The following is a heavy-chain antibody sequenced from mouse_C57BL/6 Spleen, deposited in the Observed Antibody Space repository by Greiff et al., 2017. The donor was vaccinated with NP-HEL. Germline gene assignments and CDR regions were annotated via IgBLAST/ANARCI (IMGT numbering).Heavy chain of an antibody. CDR2: ISSGGSYT. Sequence: EVKVVESGGDLVKPGGSLKLSCAASGFTFSSYGMSWVRQTPDKRLEWVATISSGGSYTYYPDSVKGRFTISRDNAKNTLYLQMSSLKSEDTAMYYCARQPTVGATGALDYWGQGTSVTVSS. J-gene: IGHJ4*01. CDR1: GFTFSSYG. V-gene: IGHV5-6*01. D-gene: IGHD1-1*01. CDR3: ARQPTVGATGALDY.